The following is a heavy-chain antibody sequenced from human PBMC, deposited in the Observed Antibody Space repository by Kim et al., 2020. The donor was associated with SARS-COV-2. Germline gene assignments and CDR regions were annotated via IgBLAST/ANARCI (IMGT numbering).Heavy chain of an antibody. J-gene: IGHJ3*02. CDR1: GFTFDDYA. CDR2: ISGDGGST. V-gene: IGHV3-43*02. CDR3: AKEYYDFWSGLFDAFDI. Sequence: GGSLRLSCAASGFTFDDYAMHWVRQAPGKGLEWVSLISGDGGSTYYADSVKGRFTISRDNSKNSLYLQMNSLRTEDTALYYCAKEYYDFWSGLFDAFDIWGQGTMVTVSS. D-gene: IGHD3-3*01.